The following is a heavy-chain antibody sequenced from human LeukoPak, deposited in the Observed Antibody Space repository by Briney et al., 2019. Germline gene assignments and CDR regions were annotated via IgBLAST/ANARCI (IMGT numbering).Heavy chain of an antibody. D-gene: IGHD3-22*01. CDR2: ISNTGST. J-gene: IGHJ4*02. Sequence: PGGSLRLSCAASILTFSNHALSWVRQAPGEGREWVSAISNTGSTFYADSVRGRFSISRDNSKNTLYLQMNSLRAEDTAVYYCAARPYGSTDYYWGQGTLVTVSS. CDR1: ILTFSNHA. CDR3: AARPYGSTDYY. V-gene: IGHV3-23*01.